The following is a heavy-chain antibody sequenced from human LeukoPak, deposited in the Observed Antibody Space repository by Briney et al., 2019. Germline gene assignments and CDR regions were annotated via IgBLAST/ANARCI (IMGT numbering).Heavy chain of an antibody. V-gene: IGHV3-33*01. D-gene: IGHD3-3*01. CDR1: GFTFSNYG. CDR3: ARKAIFGVVNSYYFDY. CDR2: IWYDGSNK. J-gene: IGHJ4*02. Sequence: TGGSLRLSCAASGFTFSNYGMHWVRQAPGKGLEWVAVIWYDGSNKYYADSVKGRFTISRDNSKNTLYLQMNSLRAEDTAVYYCARKAIFGVVNSYYFDYWGQGTLVTVSS.